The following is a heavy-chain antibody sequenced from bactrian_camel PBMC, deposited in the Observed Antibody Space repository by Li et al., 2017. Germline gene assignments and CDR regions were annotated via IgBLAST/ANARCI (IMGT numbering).Heavy chain of an antibody. V-gene: IGHV3S1*01. CDR1: RYTYSTYC. J-gene: IGHJ4*01. D-gene: IGHD1*01. CDR2: FHPEDQRT. Sequence: GLAEPGGSLRLSCVASRYTYSTYCMGWFRQAPGKEHEAVATIYIAFHPEDQRTYYASSVTGRFTISQDNAKKTTYLQMDHLRTEDTAMYYCAADLRFCRWTEEFSPDRFNYWDQGTQVTVS. CDR3: AADLRFCRWTEEFSPDRFNY.